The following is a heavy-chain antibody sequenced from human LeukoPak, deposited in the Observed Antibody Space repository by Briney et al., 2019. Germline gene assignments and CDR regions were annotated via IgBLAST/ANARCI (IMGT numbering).Heavy chain of an antibody. CDR1: GGSISSGGYY. D-gene: IGHD2-2*02. J-gene: IGHJ2*01. CDR3: ARAPLGYCSSTSCYTTDWYFDL. Sequence: SETLPLTCTVSGGSISSGGYYWSWIRQHPGKGLEWIGYIYYSGSTYYNPSLKSRVTISVDTSKNHFSLKLSSVTAADTAVYYCARAPLGYCSSTSCYTTDWYFDLWGRGTLVTVSS. V-gene: IGHV4-31*03. CDR2: IYYSGST.